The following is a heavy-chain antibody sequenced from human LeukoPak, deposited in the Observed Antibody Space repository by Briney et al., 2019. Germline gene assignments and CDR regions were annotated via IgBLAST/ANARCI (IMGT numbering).Heavy chain of an antibody. Sequence: ASVKVSCKTSGYTFTDYDVHWVRQAPGQGLEWMGWINPNSASTNYAQRLQGRVTFTRDTSLSIAYMELSRLRSDDTAVYYCAREFPGYCSSTSCATLQHWGQGTLVTVSS. CDR3: AREFPGYCSSTSCATLQH. CDR1: GYTFTDYD. J-gene: IGHJ1*01. CDR2: INPNSAST. D-gene: IGHD2-2*03. V-gene: IGHV1-2*02.